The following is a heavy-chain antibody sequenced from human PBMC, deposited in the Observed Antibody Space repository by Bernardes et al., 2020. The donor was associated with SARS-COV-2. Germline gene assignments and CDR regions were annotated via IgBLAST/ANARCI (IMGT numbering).Heavy chain of an antibody. V-gene: IGHV3-7*01. CDR1: GFNFNKYW. Sequence: GSLRLSCAASGFNFNKYWMSWVRQAPGKGLEWVASIKMDGREKYYVDSVKGRFTISRDNGKNSLYLQMNSLRPEDTAVYYCARPLYTSGWDQWDNWGQGTLVSVSS. CDR2: IKMDGREK. J-gene: IGHJ4*02. D-gene: IGHD6-19*01. CDR3: ARPLYTSGWDQWDN.